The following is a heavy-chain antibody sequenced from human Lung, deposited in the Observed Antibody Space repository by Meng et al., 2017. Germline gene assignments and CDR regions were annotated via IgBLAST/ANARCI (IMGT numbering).Heavy chain of an antibody. CDR3: ARDEDISAAGKLFGDY. CDR2: INPKSGDT. Sequence: QVQLVQFGAEVKKPGAPGKVSCKASGYTFPDYWLHWVRRAPGQGLEWMGRINPKSGDTHYAQRFQGRVTMTGDTSISTAYMELSGLRSDDTAMYYCARDEDISAAGKLFGDYWGQGTLVTVSS. D-gene: IGHD6-13*01. J-gene: IGHJ4*02. CDR1: GYTFPDYW. V-gene: IGHV1-2*06.